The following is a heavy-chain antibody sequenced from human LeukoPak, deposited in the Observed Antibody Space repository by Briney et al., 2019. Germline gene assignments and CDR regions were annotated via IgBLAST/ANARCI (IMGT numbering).Heavy chain of an antibody. CDR3: ASNKGQWLFSD. CDR2: IYYSGST. CDR1: GGSISSGGYY. Sequence: SETLSLTCTVSGGSISSGGYYWSWIRQHPGKGLEWIGNIYYSGSTNYNPSLKSRVTISVDTSKNQFSLRLSSVTAADTAVYYCASNKGQWLFSDWGQGTLVTVSS. J-gene: IGHJ4*02. V-gene: IGHV4-61*08. D-gene: IGHD6-19*01.